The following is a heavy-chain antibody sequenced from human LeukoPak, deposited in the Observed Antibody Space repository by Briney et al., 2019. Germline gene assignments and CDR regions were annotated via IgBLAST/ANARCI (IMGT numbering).Heavy chain of an antibody. CDR2: IYYSGST. V-gene: IGHV4-59*01. D-gene: IGHD3-10*01. CDR3: ARDLYGSGSYYMGLWYFDL. CDR1: GGSISSYY. J-gene: IGHJ2*01. Sequence: SETLSLTCTVSGGSISSYYWSWLRQPPGKGLEWIGYIYYSGSTNYNPSLKSRVTISVDTSKNQFSLKLISVTAADTAVYHCARDLYGSGSYYMGLWYFDLWGRGTLVTVSS.